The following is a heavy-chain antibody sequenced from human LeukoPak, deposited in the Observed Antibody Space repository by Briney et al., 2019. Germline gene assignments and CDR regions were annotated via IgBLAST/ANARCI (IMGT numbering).Heavy chain of an antibody. J-gene: IGHJ4*02. CDR1: GFTFSSSA. V-gene: IGHV3-64*04. Sequence: GGSLRLSCSASGFTFSSSAMHWVRQAPGKGLEYVSAIVSNGGSTYYADSVKGRFTISRDNAKNSLYLQMNSLRAEDTAVYYCAGPGSYLNDYWGQGTLVTVSS. D-gene: IGHD1-26*01. CDR3: AGPGSYLNDY. CDR2: IVSNGGST.